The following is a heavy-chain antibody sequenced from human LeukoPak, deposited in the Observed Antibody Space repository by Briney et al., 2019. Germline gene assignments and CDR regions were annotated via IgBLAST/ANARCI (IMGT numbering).Heavy chain of an antibody. CDR3: TVRWFGYLDY. D-gene: IGHD3-10*01. CDR1: GFTFSSYGM. V-gene: IGHV4-4*02. CDR2: IYHSGST. Sequence: GSLRLSCAASGFTFSSYGMSWVRQPPGKGLEWIGEIYHSGSTNYNPSLKSRVTISVDKSKNQFSLKLSSVTAADTAVYYCTVRWFGYLDYWGQGTLVTVSS. J-gene: IGHJ4*02.